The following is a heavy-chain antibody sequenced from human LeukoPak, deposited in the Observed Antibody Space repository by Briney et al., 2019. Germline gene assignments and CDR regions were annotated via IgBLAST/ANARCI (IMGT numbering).Heavy chain of an antibody. J-gene: IGHJ4*02. Sequence: GGSLRLSCAASGFTFSSYALSWVRQAPGKGLEWVSAIRGSGAYTYYADSVKGRFTISRDNSKNTLYLQMNSLRAEDTAIYYCAKGNGCSSSSCYLPQNWGQGTLVTVSS. V-gene: IGHV3-23*01. CDR2: IRGSGAYT. CDR3: AKGNGCSSSSCYLPQN. D-gene: IGHD2-2*01. CDR1: GFTFSSYA.